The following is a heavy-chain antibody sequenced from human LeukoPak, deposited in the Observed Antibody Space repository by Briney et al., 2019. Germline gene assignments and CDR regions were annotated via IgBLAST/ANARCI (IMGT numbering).Heavy chain of an antibody. CDR3: AKMYYYDSSGTLDY. D-gene: IGHD3-22*01. CDR2: ISGSGSSA. V-gene: IGHV3-23*01. CDR1: GFTFSSYA. J-gene: IGHJ4*02. Sequence: PGGSLRLSCAASGFTFSSYAMTWVRQAPGEGLQWVSDISGSGSSAYYADSVRGRFTISRDNSKNTLYLQMNSLRAEDTAVYYCAKMYYYDSSGTLDYWGQGTLVTVSS.